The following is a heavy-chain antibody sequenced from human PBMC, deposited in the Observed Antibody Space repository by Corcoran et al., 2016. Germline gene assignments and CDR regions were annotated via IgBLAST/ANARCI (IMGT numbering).Heavy chain of an antibody. J-gene: IGHJ6*02. D-gene: IGHD2-2*03. CDR3: ARVGYCSSTSCSVYDFWSGQDPDGYYYYGMDV. CDR1: GGSFSGYY. V-gene: IGHV4-34*01. CDR2: INHSGST. Sequence: QVQLQQWGAGLLKPSETLSVTCAVYGGSFSGYYWSWIRQPPGKGLEWIGEINHSGSTNYNPSLKSRVTISVDTSKNQFSLKLSSVTAADTAVYYCARVGYCSSTSCSVYDFWSGQDPDGYYYYGMDVWGQGTTVTVSS.